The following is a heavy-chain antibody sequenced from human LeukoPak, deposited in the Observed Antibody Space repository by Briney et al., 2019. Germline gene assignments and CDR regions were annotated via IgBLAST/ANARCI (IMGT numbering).Heavy chain of an antibody. Sequence: GSLRLSCAASGFTFSSYWMSWVRQAPGKGLEWVAVISYDGSNKYYADSVKGRFTISRDNSKNTLYLQMNSLRAEDTAVYYCAKDRSASGPRGFFDYWGQGTLVTVSS. CDR3: AKDRSASGPRGFFDY. CDR2: ISYDGSNK. J-gene: IGHJ4*02. V-gene: IGHV3-30*18. CDR1: GFTFSSYW. D-gene: IGHD1-26*01.